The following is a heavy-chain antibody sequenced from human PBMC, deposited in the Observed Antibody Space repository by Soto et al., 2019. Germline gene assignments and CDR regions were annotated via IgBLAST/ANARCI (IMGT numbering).Heavy chain of an antibody. Sequence: QITLKESGPTLVKPTQTLTLTCTFSGFSLSTSGVGVGWIRQPPGKALEWLALIYWDDDKRYSPSLKSRLTSTKDTSKYQVVLTRTNMDPVDTATYYCAHRPTYCSGTGCYVGRHWFDPWGQGTLVTVSS. CDR1: GFSLSTSGVG. J-gene: IGHJ5*02. D-gene: IGHD2-2*01. CDR2: IYWDDDK. V-gene: IGHV2-5*02. CDR3: AHRPTYCSGTGCYVGRHWFDP.